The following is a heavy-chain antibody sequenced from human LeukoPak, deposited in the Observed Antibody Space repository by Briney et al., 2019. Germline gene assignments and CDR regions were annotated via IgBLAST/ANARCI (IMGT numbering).Heavy chain of an antibody. CDR1: GYTLTDYY. CDR2: INPNSGGT. CDR3: ARVGYYESSGYYEY. D-gene: IGHD3-22*01. V-gene: IGHV1-2*06. J-gene: IGHJ4*02. Sequence: ATVKVSCKASGYTLTDYYMHWVRQAPGQGLEWMGRINPNSGGTNYAQKFQGRVTMTRDTSISTVYMELSRLRSDDTAVYYCARVGYYESSGYYEYWGQGTLVTVSS.